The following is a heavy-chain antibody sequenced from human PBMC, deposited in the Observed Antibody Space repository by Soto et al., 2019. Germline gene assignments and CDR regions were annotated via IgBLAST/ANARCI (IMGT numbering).Heavy chain of an antibody. CDR1: GFTFSSYV. CDR3: AKDRPSGWLYYYYYYGMDV. Sequence: WGSLRLSCAASGFTFSSYVMHWVRQAPGKGLEWVAVISYDGSNKYYADSVKGRFTISRDNSKNTLYLQMNSLRAEDTAVYYCAKDRPSGWLYYYYYYGMDVWGQGTTVTVSS. D-gene: IGHD6-19*01. CDR2: ISYDGSNK. J-gene: IGHJ6*02. V-gene: IGHV3-30*18.